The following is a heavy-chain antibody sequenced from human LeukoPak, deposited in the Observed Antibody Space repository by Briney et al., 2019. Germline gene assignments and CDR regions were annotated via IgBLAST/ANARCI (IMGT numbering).Heavy chain of an antibody. J-gene: IGHJ5*02. Sequence: GESLKISCKGSGYSFTSYWIGWVRQMPGKGLEWMGIIYPGDSDTRYSPSFQGQVTISADKSISTAYLQWSSLKASDTAMYYCARRALLSSWYNSQENWFDPWGQGTLVTVSS. D-gene: IGHD6-13*01. CDR2: IYPGDSDT. V-gene: IGHV5-51*01. CDR3: ARRALLSSWYNSQENWFDP. CDR1: GYSFTSYW.